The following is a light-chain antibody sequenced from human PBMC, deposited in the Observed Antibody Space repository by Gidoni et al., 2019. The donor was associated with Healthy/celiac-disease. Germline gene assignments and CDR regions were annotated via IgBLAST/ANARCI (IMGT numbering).Light chain of an antibody. CDR2: AES. CDR1: QSISSY. V-gene: IGKV1-39*01. J-gene: IGKJ2*01. Sequence: DIPMTQSPSSLSASVVDRVTITCRASQSISSYLNWYKQKPGKAPKLLIYAESSLQSGVPSRFSGSGYGTDFTLTISSLKPEDCETYYCQQSYSTPGYTFGQGTKLEIK. CDR3: QQSYSTPGYT.